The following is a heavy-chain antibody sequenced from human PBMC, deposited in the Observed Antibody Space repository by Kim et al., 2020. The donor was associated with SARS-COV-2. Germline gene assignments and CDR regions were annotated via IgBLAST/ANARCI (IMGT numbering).Heavy chain of an antibody. CDR1: GYSDTGYG. J-gene: IGHJ5*01. CDR2: ISAYSGNK. CDR3: ATSRYRTGKYFFDS. V-gene: IGHV1-18*04. Sequence: ASVKVSCKGSGYSDTGYGVSWVRQAPGQGLAWLGWISAYSGNKNYEHKFQGRVTLTRDSSTSTVYMELRGLTSDDTAIYYCATSRYRTGKYFFDSWGQGTLVTV. D-gene: IGHD2-8*02.